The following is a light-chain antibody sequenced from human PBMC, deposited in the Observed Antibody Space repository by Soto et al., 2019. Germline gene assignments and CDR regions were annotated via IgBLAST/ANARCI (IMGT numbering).Light chain of an antibody. J-gene: IGKJ2*01. CDR1: QTLVHSGGDTY. V-gene: IGKV2-24*01. CDR3: MKATQLPHT. Sequence: DIVLTQTPLSSPVTLGQPASISCRSSQTLVHSGGDTYLSWLQQRPGQPPRLLIYMISNRLSGVPDRFSGSGAGTDFTLRISRVEAEDVGVYYSMKATQLPHTFGQGTKLEIK. CDR2: MIS.